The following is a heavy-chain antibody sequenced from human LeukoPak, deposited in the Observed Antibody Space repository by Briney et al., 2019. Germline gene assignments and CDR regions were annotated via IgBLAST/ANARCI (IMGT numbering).Heavy chain of an antibody. CDR2: ISAYNGNT. Sequence: ASVKVSCKASGGTFSSYAISWVRQAPGQGLEWMGWISAYNGNTNYAQKLQGRVTMTRSTSISTAYMELSSLRSEDTAVYYCARGVASSSWYNYYYYYMDVWGKGTTVTVSS. V-gene: IGHV1-8*02. J-gene: IGHJ6*03. CDR3: ARGVASSSWYNYYYYYMDV. D-gene: IGHD6-13*01. CDR1: GGTFSSYA.